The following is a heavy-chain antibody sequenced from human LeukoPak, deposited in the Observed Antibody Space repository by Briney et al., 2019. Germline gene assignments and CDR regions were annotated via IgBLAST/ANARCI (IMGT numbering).Heavy chain of an antibody. D-gene: IGHD3-3*01. Sequence: GGSLRLSCAASGFTVSSNYMSWVRQAPGKGLEWVSVIYSGGSTYYADSVKGRFTISRDNSKNTLYLQMNSPRAEDTAVYYCARGDFWSGYPTYWGQGTLVTVSS. V-gene: IGHV3-53*01. CDR3: ARGDFWSGYPTY. CDR1: GFTVSSNY. CDR2: IYSGGST. J-gene: IGHJ4*02.